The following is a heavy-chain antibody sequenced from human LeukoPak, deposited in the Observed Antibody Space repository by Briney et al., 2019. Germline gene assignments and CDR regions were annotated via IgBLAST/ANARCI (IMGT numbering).Heavy chain of an antibody. CDR3: ARHVVVPAATDLIDY. D-gene: IGHD2-2*01. V-gene: IGHV4-34*01. CDR1: GGSFCGYY. J-gene: IGHJ4*02. Sequence: SETLSLTCAVCGGSFCGYYWSWIRQPPGKGLEWIGEINHSGSTNYNPSLKSRVTISVDTSKNQFSLKLSSVTAADTAVYYCARHVVVPAATDLIDYWGQGTLVTVSS. CDR2: INHSGST.